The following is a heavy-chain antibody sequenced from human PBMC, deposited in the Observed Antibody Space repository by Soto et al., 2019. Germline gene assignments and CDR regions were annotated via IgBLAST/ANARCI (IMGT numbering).Heavy chain of an antibody. V-gene: IGHV4-30-2*01. CDR1: GGSISGGYS. CDR2: IYHTGSS. Sequence: QVQLQESGSGLVRPSQTLSLTCTVSGGSISGGYSWGWIRQPPGKGLEWIGYIYHTGSSHYSPSLKNRVTMSVDKSKNHLSLRLTSVTAADTAVYFCAKEGDYSAFDIWGQGTMVIVSS. D-gene: IGHD4-17*01. J-gene: IGHJ3*02. CDR3: AKEGDYSAFDI.